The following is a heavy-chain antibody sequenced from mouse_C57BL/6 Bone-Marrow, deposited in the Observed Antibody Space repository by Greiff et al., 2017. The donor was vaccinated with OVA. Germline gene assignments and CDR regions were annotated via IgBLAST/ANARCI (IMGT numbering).Heavy chain of an antibody. J-gene: IGHJ1*03. Sequence: EVQLVESEAGLVQPGSSMKLSCTASGFTFTDYYMAWVRQVPEKGLEWVANINYDGSSTYYLDSVKSRFIISRDNAKNILYLQMSRLKSEDTATYYCARDLWYFDVWGKGTTVTVSA. CDR2: INYDGSST. CDR1: GFTFTDYY. V-gene: IGHV5-16*01. CDR3: ARDLWYFDV.